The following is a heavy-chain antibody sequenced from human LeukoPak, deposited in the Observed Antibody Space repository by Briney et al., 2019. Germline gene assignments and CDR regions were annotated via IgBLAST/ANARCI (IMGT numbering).Heavy chain of an antibody. J-gene: IGHJ4*02. D-gene: IGHD3-22*01. Sequence: GSLRLSCAASGFTVSSNYMSWVRQAPGKGLEWVSVIYSGGSTYYADSVKGRFTISRDNSKNTLYLQMNSLRAEDTAVYYCARSYYYDSSGYYGTYYFDYWGQGTLVTVSS. CDR1: GFTVSSNY. CDR3: ARSYYYDSSGYYGTYYFDY. CDR2: IYSGGST. V-gene: IGHV3-53*01.